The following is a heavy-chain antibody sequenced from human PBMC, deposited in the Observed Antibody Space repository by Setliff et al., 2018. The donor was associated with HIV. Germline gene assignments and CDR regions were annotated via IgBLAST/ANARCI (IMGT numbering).Heavy chain of an antibody. J-gene: IGHJ4*02. Sequence: ASVKVSCKASGYTFTNSFMHWVRQAPGQGLEWMGIINPSDGATTYAQKFEDRVTMTRDTSTNTVYMELSSLRSEDTAVYFCAREYHIPAADTRVGNYFDYWGRERWSPSPQ. CDR1: GYTFTNSF. V-gene: IGHV1-46*01. CDR2: INPSDGAT. CDR3: AREYHIPAADTRVGNYFDY. D-gene: IGHD6-25*01.